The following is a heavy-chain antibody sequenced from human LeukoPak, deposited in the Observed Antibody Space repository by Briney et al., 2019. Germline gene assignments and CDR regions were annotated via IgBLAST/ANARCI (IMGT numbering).Heavy chain of an antibody. CDR1: GGSFSGYY. CDR2: INHSGNT. J-gene: IGHJ6*02. CDR3: ARQEVEVAAAGTIYYYYYGMDV. V-gene: IGHV4-34*01. D-gene: IGHD6-13*01. Sequence: SETLSLTCAVYGGSFSGYYWSWIRQPPGKGLEWIGEINHSGNTYYNPSLKSRVTISVDTSKNQFSLKLSSVTAADTAVYYCARQEVEVAAAGTIYYYYYGMDVWGQGTTVTVSS.